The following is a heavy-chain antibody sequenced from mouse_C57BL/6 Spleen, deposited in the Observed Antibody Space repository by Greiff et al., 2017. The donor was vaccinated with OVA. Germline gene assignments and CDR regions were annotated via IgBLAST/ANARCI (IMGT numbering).Heavy chain of an antibody. CDR1: GFTFSSYA. CDR3: ARATPYYSSYGSMDY. J-gene: IGHJ4*01. V-gene: IGHV5-4*01. D-gene: IGHD2-5*01. CDR2: ISDGGSYT. Sequence: EVQLQESGGGLVKPGGSLKLSCAASGFTFSSYAMSWVRQTPEKRLEWVATISDGGSYTNYPDNVKGRFTISRDNAKNTLYLQMSHLQSEDTAMYYCARATPYYSSYGSMDYWGQGTSVTVSS.